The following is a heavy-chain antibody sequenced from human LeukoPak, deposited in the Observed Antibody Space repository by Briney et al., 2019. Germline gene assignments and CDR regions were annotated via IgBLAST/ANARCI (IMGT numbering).Heavy chain of an antibody. CDR1: GVSISSNLW. V-gene: IGHV4-4*02. CDR2: IHHSGSI. Sequence: IPSETLSLTCAVSGVSISSNLWWTWVRQPPGKGLEWIAEIHHSGSINYNPSLKSRVTISADTSKNQFSLKLSSVTAADTAVYYCARDVVSGGYIDYWGQGTLVTVSS. CDR3: ARDVVSGGYIDY. J-gene: IGHJ4*02. D-gene: IGHD3-16*01.